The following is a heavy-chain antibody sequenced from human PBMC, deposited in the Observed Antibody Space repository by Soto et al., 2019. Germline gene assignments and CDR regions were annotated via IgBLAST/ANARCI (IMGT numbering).Heavy chain of an antibody. Sequence: GSLLLTCSASGCTFSSYWMSGVRQAPGKGLEWVANIKQDGSEKYYVDSVKGRFTISRDNAKNSLYLQMNSLRAEDTAVYYCASWLERAAAGQDYWGQGTLVTVYS. V-gene: IGHV3-7*01. CDR3: ASWLERAAAGQDY. CDR2: IKQDGSEK. D-gene: IGHD6-13*01. CDR1: GCTFSSYW. J-gene: IGHJ4*02.